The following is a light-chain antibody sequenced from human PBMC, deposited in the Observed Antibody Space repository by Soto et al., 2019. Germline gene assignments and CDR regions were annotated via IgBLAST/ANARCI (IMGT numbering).Light chain of an antibody. J-gene: IGKJ1*01. CDR3: QQRSNWPQT. Sequence: EIVLTQSPGTLSLSPGERATLSCRASQSVSTSNLAWYQQRPGQAPRLLIYGASNRATGIPARFSGSGSGTDFTLTISSLEPEDFAVYYCQQRSNWPQTFGQGTKVDIK. V-gene: IGKV3-11*01. CDR2: GAS. CDR1: QSVSTSN.